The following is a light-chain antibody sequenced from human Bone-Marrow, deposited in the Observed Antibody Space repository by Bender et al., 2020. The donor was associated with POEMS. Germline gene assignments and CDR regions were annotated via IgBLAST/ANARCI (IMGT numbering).Light chain of an antibody. CDR2: EVS. CDR3: SSYAGSSTVV. J-gene: IGLJ2*01. CDR1: SSDVGGYNY. Sequence: QSALTQPASVSGSLGQSITISCTGTSSDVGGYNYVSWYQQHPGKAPKLMIYEVSKRPSGVPDRFSGSKSGNTASLTVAGLLAEDESDYYCSSYAGSSTVVFGGGTKLTVL. V-gene: IGLV2-8*01.